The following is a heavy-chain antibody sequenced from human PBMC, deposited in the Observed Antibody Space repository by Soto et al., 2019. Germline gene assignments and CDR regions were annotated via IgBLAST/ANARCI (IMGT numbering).Heavy chain of an antibody. J-gene: IGHJ5*02. CDR2: INAANGDT. CDR1: GYTFTSYG. Sequence: ASVKVSCKASGYTFTSYGIHWVRQAPGQRLEWMGWINAANGDTKYSPKFQGRVTITRDTSASTAYMELSSLRSDDTAVYYCVRRHVSATGIDWFDHWGQGTLVTVSS. D-gene: IGHD6-13*01. CDR3: VRRHVSATGIDWFDH. V-gene: IGHV1-3*01.